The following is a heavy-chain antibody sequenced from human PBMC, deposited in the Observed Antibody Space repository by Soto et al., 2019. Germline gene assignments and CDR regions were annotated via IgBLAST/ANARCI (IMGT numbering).Heavy chain of an antibody. Sequence: ASVKVSCKASGYTFTNYGISWVRQAPGQGIEWMGWISAYNGNTNYAQKLQGRVTMTTDTSTSTAYMELRSLRSDDTAVYYCARDSNYDFWSGYYQGYYFDYWGQGTLVTVSS. CDR1: GYTFTNYG. CDR3: ARDSNYDFWSGYYQGYYFDY. D-gene: IGHD3-3*01. J-gene: IGHJ4*02. CDR2: ISAYNGNT. V-gene: IGHV1-18*01.